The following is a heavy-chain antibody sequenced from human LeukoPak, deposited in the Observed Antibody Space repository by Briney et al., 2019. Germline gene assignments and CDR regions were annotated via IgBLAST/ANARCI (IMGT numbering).Heavy chain of an antibody. J-gene: IGHJ4*02. V-gene: IGHV3-15*01. CDR1: GFTFSNAW. D-gene: IGHD6-13*01. Sequence: PEGSLRLSCAASGFTFSNAWMSWVRQAPGKGLEWVGRIKSKTDGGTTDYAAPVKGRFTISRDDSKNTLYLQMNSLKTEDTAVYYCTTSSSWYETSNDYWGQGTLVTVSS. CDR3: TTSSSWYETSNDY. CDR2: IKSKTDGGTT.